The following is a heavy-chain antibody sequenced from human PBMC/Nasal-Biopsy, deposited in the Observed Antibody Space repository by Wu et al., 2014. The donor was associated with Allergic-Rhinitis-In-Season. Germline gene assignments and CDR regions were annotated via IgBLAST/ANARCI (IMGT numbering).Heavy chain of an antibody. CDR1: GGSIIRSNYY. Sequence: TLSLTCTVSGGSIIRSNYYWGLDPPAPQGRGLEWIGSIDYSGSRSTYYQPSLKSRVTISVDTSTNQFSLSLSSVTAADTAVYYCARLKGPWVSRDPYDYWGPGNPGHRLL. V-gene: IGHV4-39*01. CDR3: ARLKGPWVSRDPYDY. D-gene: IGHD2-8*01. CDR2: IDYSGSRST. J-gene: IGHJ4*02.